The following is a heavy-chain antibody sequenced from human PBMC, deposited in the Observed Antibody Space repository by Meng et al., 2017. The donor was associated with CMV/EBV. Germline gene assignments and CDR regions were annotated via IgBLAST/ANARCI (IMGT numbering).Heavy chain of an antibody. CDR2: IYWNDDK. J-gene: IGHJ6*02. V-gene: IGHV2-5*01. CDR1: GFSLRTSGVG. Sequence: SGPTLVKPTQTLTLICTFSGFSLRTSGVGVVWFRQPPGKALEWLALIYWNDDKRYSPSLKSRLTITKDTSKNQVVLTMTNMDPVDTATYYCAHSSYYDFWSGYRGMDVWGQGTTVTVSS. CDR3: AHSSYYDFWSGYRGMDV. D-gene: IGHD3-3*01.